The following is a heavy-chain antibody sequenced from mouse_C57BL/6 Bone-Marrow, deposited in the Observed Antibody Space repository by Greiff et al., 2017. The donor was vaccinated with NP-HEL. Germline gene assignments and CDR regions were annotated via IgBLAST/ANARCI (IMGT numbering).Heavy chain of an antibody. CDR3: ARNLLWLRRSSFDY. D-gene: IGHD2-2*01. V-gene: IGHV8-8*01. CDR1: GFSLSTFGMG. J-gene: IGHJ2*01. CDR2: IWWDDDK. Sequence: QVTLKVCGPGILQPSQTLSLTCSFSGFSLSTFGMGVGWIRQPSGKGLEWLAHIWWDDDKYYNPALKSRLTISKDTSKNQVFLKIANVDTADTATYYCARNLLWLRRSSFDYWGQGTTLTVSS.